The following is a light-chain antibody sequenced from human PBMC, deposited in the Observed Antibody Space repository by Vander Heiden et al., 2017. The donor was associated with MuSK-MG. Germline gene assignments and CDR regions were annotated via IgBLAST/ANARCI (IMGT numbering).Light chain of an antibody. CDR3: QQRSNWPPLFT. Sequence: EIVLTPSPATLSLSPGERATLSCRASQSVSSYLAWYQQKPGQAPRLLIYDAYNRATGIPARFSGSGSGTDFTLTISSLEPEDFAVYYCQQRSNWPPLFTFGPGTKVDIK. J-gene: IGKJ3*01. V-gene: IGKV3-11*01. CDR1: QSVSSY. CDR2: DAY.